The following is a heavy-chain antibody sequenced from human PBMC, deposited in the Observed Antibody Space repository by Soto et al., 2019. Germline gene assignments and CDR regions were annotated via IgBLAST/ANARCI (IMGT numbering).Heavy chain of an antibody. CDR2: IYYSGNA. CDR1: GGSIISGSYY. D-gene: IGHD6-13*01. J-gene: IGHJ4*02. Sequence: SETLSLTCTFSGGSIISGSYYWGWVRQPPGKWLEWIGSIYYSGNAYYNPSLKSRVAVSVDTSKNQFSLKVTSVTATDTAVYYCARHKDTSSRYLLPDFWGQGTLVTVSS. V-gene: IGHV4-39*01. CDR3: ARHKDTSSRYLLPDF.